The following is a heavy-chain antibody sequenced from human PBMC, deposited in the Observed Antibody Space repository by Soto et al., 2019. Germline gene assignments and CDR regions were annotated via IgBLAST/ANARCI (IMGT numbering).Heavy chain of an antibody. Sequence: QVQLVESGGGVVQPGRSLRLSCAASGFTFSSYGMHWVRQAPGKGLEWVAVIWYDGSNKYYADSVKGRFTISRDNSKNTLYLQMNSLRAEDTAVYYCARAGYCSSTSCPGFDYWGQGTLVTVSS. J-gene: IGHJ4*02. V-gene: IGHV3-33*01. CDR2: IWYDGSNK. CDR1: GFTFSSYG. D-gene: IGHD2-2*01. CDR3: ARAGYCSSTSCPGFDY.